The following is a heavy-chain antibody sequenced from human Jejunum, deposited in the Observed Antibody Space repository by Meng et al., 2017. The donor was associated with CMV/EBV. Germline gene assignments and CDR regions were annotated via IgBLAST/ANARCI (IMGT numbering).Heavy chain of an antibody. V-gene: IGHV3-7*01. CDR1: GFTFNNYW. Sequence: SGFTFNNYWMNWVRQTPGKGLEWVANITQDGSQRYYLDSVKGRFSISRDNAKNSLFLQMNGLRADDTALYYCARDPPGDGGVTSDYWGQGILVTVSS. CDR2: ITQDGSQR. D-gene: IGHD7-27*01. CDR3: ARDPPGDGGVTSDY. J-gene: IGHJ4*02.